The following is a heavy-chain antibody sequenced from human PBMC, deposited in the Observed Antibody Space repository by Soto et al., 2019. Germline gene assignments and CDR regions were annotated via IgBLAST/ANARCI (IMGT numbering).Heavy chain of an antibody. J-gene: IGHJ6*02. CDR3: ARDYYYDSRGYPGAYYYGMDV. V-gene: IGHV4-59*01. D-gene: IGHD3-22*01. Sequence: PSETLSLTCTVSGVSFSSYYWSWIRQPPGKGLEWIGHIYYSGRTNYNPSLKSRVTISGDTSKNQLSLKLSSVTAADTAVYYCARDYYYDSRGYPGAYYYGMDVWGQGTTVTVSS. CDR2: IYYSGRT. CDR1: GVSFSSYY.